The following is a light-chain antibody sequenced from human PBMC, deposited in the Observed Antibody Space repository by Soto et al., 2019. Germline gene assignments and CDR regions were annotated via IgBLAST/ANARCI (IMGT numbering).Light chain of an antibody. J-gene: IGLJ1*01. CDR3: AAWDDRLDVYV. V-gene: IGLV1-44*01. Sequence: QSVLAQPPSASGTPGQIVAISCSGSSSNIGSNTVTWYQQLPGTAPKLLIYSTSQRSSGVPGRFSGSKSGASASLSISGLQSEDEADYYCAAWDDRLDVYVFGTGTKVP. CDR2: STS. CDR1: SSNIGSNT.